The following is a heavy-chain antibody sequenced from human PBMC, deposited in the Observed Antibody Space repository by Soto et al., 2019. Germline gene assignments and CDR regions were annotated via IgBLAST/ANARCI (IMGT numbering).Heavy chain of an antibody. CDR3: AREENCRGGTCYSEYFHH. Sequence: QVQLVQSGAEVKKPGASVKVSCKTSGYIFTAYSMHWVRQAPGQGLEWMGVVNPSGGSAHYAQSFEGRVTLTRDTSTSTFYMALSSLGSEDTAVYYCAREENCRGGTCYSEYFHHWGQGTLVTDSS. CDR2: VNPSGGSA. D-gene: IGHD2-15*01. CDR1: GYIFTAYS. J-gene: IGHJ1*01. V-gene: IGHV1-46*01.